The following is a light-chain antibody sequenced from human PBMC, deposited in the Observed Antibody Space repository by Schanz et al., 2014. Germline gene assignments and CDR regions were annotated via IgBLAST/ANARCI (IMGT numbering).Light chain of an antibody. Sequence: QSVLTQPPSASGTSGQRVSISCSGSSSNIGSNTVSWYQQLPGRAPKLLIYSNNNRPSGVPDRFSGSKSGTSASLAISGLQSEDEADYYCQSYDSSLSGWVFGGGTKLTVL. CDR3: QSYDSSLSGWV. CDR1: SSNIGSNT. V-gene: IGLV1-44*01. CDR2: SNN. J-gene: IGLJ3*02.